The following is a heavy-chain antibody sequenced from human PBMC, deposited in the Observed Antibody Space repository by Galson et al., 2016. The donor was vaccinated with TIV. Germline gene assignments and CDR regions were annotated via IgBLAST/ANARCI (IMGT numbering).Heavy chain of an antibody. V-gene: IGHV3-30*18. J-gene: IGHJ4*02. CDR1: GFTFSSYG. CDR2: VSNGGNVK. D-gene: IGHD6-19*01. CDR3: TKEPVPVSGGYYFDY. Sequence: SLRLSCAASGFTFSSYGMHWVRQAPGKGLEWVAVVSNGGNVKYYADSVKDRFTISRDNSKNTVFLQMTSLRPEDTAVYYCTKEPVPVSGGYYFDYWGQGTLVTVSS.